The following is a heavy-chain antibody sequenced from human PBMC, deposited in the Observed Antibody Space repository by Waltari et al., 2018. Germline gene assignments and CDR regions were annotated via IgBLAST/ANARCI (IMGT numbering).Heavy chain of an antibody. D-gene: IGHD3-16*01. V-gene: IGHV3-21*01. CDR1: GFTFSSYS. CDR2: ISSSSSYI. Sequence: EVQLVESGGGLVKPGGSLRLSCAASGFTFSSYSMNWVRQAPGKGLEWVSSISSSSSYIYYADSVKGRFTISRDNAKNSLYLQMNSLRAEDTAVYYCARDPYGFGWFDPWGQGTLVIVSS. CDR3: ARDPYGFGWFDP. J-gene: IGHJ5*02.